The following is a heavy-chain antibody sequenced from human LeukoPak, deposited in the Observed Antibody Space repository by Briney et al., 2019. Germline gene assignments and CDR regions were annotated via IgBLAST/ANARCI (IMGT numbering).Heavy chain of an antibody. V-gene: IGHV3-53*01. J-gene: IGHJ5*01. Sequence: GGSLRLSCAAAGFSVSSNYMSWARQAPGKGLEWVSVIYSGGNTYYADSVKGRFTISRDNSRNTLYLQMNSLRAEDTAVYYCARASSGWYLGDSWGQGTLVTVSS. CDR3: ARASSGWYLGDS. D-gene: IGHD6-19*01. CDR1: GFSVSSNY. CDR2: IYSGGNT.